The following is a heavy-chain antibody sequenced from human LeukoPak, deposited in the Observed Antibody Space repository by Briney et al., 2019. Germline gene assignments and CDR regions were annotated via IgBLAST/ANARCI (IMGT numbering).Heavy chain of an antibody. CDR2: INHSGST. J-gene: IGHJ4*02. Sequence: SETLSLTCAVYGGSFSGHYWSWIRQPPGKGLERIGEINHSGSTNYNPSLKGRVTISVDTSKNQFSLKLSSVTAADTAVYYCASGFRGQLGYFDYWGQGTLVTVSS. V-gene: IGHV4-34*01. D-gene: IGHD1-1*01. CDR3: ASGFRGQLGYFDY. CDR1: GGSFSGHY.